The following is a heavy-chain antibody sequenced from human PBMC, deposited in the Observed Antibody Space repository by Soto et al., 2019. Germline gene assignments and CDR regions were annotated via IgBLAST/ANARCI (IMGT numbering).Heavy chain of an antibody. Sequence: GGSLRLSCAASGFTFTRYSMNWVRQAPGKGLEWVSSISITTNYIYYADSMKGRFTVSRDNAKNSVYLDMNSLSAEDTAVYYCARESEDLTSNFDYWGQGTLVPSPQ. CDR2: ISITTNYI. CDR1: GFTFTRYS. CDR3: ARESEDLTSNFDY. V-gene: IGHV3-21*01. J-gene: IGHJ4*02.